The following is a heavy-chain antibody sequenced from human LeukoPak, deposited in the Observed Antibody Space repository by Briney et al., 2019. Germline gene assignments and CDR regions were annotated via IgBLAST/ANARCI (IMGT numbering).Heavy chain of an antibody. Sequence: PSETLSLTCTVSGGSISSTSYYWGWIRQPPGKGLEWIGSIYYSGSTYYNPSLKSRVTISVDTSKNQFSLKLSSVTAADTAVYYCARLRAMVTWYFDLWGRGTLVTV. CDR2: IYYSGST. CDR3: ARLRAMVTWYFDL. V-gene: IGHV4-39*07. CDR1: GGSISSTSYY. D-gene: IGHD5-18*01. J-gene: IGHJ2*01.